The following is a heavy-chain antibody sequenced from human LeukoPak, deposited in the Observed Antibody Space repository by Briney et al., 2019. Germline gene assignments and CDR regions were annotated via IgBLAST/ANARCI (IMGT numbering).Heavy chain of an antibody. D-gene: IGHD6-19*01. Sequence: GGSLRLSCAASGFTFSSYSMNWVRQAPGKGLEWISSISSSSSYIYYADSVKGRFTISRDNAKNSLYLQMNSLRAEDTAVYYCARDRYSSGWYDYWGQGTLVTVSS. CDR2: ISSSSSYI. CDR1: GFTFSSYS. CDR3: ARDRYSSGWYDY. J-gene: IGHJ4*02. V-gene: IGHV3-21*01.